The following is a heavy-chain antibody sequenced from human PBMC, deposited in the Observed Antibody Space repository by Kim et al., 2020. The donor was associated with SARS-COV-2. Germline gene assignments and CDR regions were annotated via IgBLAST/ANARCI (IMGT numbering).Heavy chain of an antibody. J-gene: IGHJ3*02. Sequence: GNTGYAQKFQGRVTMTRNTSISTAYMELSSLRSEDTAVYYCARAYDAFDIWGQGTMVTVSS. CDR2: GNT. CDR3: ARAYDAFDI. V-gene: IGHV1-8*01.